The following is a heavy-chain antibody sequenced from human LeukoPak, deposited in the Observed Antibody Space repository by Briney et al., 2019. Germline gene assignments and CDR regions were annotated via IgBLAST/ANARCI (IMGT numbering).Heavy chain of an antibody. V-gene: IGHV3-7*01. CDR2: IKQDGSEK. CDR1: GFTFSSFW. Sequence: QPGGSLRLSCAASGFTFSSFWMAWVRQAPGKGLEWVANIKQDGSEKYYGDSVKGRFTISRDNAKNSLYLQMNRLRAEDTAVYYCATTYDSSGCDWGQGTLVTVSS. D-gene: IGHD3-22*01. J-gene: IGHJ4*02. CDR3: ATTYDSSGCD.